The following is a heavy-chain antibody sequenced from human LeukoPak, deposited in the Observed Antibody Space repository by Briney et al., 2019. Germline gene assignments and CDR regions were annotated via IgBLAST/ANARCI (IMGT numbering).Heavy chain of an antibody. J-gene: IGHJ4*02. CDR1: GYTLTGYF. CDR2: INPNSGGA. CDR3: ARDRVTTNTPYFDS. D-gene: IGHD4-17*01. V-gene: IGHV1-2*02. Sequence: ASVKVSCKASGYTLTGYFMNWVRQAPGQGLEWMGWINPNSGGANYAQKFQGRVTMTRDTSISTAYMELSSLTSDDTAVYYCARDRVTTNTPYFDSWGQGTLVTVSS.